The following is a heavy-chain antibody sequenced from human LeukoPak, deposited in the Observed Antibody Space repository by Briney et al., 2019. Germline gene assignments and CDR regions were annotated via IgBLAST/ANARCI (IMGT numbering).Heavy chain of an antibody. Sequence: GGSLRLSCAASGFTFSSYSMNWVCQAPGKGLEWVSSISSSSSYIYYADSVKGRFTISRDNAKNSLYLQMNSLRAEDTAVYYCASPDWLLSDLYYYMDVWGKGTTVTVSS. CDR1: GFTFSSYS. CDR2: ISSSSSYI. V-gene: IGHV3-21*01. J-gene: IGHJ6*03. D-gene: IGHD3-9*01. CDR3: ASPDWLLSDLYYYMDV.